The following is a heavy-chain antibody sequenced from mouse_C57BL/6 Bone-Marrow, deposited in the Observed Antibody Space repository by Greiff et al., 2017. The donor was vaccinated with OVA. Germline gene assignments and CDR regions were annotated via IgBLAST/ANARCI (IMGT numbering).Heavy chain of an antibody. V-gene: IGHV1-82*01. CDR1: GYAFSSSW. CDR3: ARSPIITTLDWYVDV. CDR2: IYPGDGDT. J-gene: IGHJ1*03. D-gene: IGHD1-1*01. Sequence: VQLQQSGPELVKPGASVKISCKASGYAFSSSWMNWVKQRPGKGLAWIGRIYPGDGDTNYTGTFKGKATLTAAKSSSTAYMQLSSLTSEDSAVYFCARSPIITTLDWYVDVWGTGTTVTVSS.